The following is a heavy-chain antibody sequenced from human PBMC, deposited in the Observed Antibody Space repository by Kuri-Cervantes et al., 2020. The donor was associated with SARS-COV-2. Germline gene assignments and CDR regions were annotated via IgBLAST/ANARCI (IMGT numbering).Heavy chain of an antibody. J-gene: IGHJ4*02. Sequence: SVKVSCRASGGTFSSYAISWVRQAPGQGLEWMRGIIPIFGTANYAQKFQGRVTMTEDTSTDTTYMELSSLRSEDTAVYYCATGYSSSWDTPPDYWGQGTLVTVSS. V-gene: IGHV1-69*06. CDR2: IIPIFGTA. CDR1: GGTFSSYA. CDR3: ATGYSSSWDTPPDY. D-gene: IGHD6-13*01.